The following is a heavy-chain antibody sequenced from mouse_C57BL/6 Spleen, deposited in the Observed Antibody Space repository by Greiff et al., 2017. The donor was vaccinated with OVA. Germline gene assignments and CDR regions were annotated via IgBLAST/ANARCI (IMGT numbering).Heavy chain of an antibody. V-gene: IGHV5-6*01. CDR3: ATYGNYNFDY. Sequence: EVQGVESGGDLVKPGGSLKLSCAASGFTFSSYGMSWVRQTPDKRLEWVATISSGGSYTYYPDSVKGRFTISRDNAKNTLYLQMSSLKSEDTAMYYCATYGNYNFDYWGQGTTLTVSS. CDR1: GFTFSSYG. J-gene: IGHJ2*01. D-gene: IGHD2-1*01. CDR2: ISSGGSYT.